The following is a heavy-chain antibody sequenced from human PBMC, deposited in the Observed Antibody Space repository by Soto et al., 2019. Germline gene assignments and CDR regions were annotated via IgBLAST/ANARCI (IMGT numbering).Heavy chain of an antibody. CDR2: IYYSGST. D-gene: IGHD3-10*01. CDR3: ARYNPLWGDDY. V-gene: IGHV4-31*03. CDR1: GGSISSGGYY. J-gene: IGHJ4*02. Sequence: QVQLQESGPGLVKPSQTPSLTCTVSGGSISSGGYYWSWIRQHPGKGLEWIGYIYYSGSTYHNPSLKSRVTISVDTSKNQFSLKLSSVTAADTAVYYCARYNPLWGDDYWGQGTLVTVSS.